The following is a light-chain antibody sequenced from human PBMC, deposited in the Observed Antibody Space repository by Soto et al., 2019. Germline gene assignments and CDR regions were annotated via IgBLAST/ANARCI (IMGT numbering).Light chain of an antibody. V-gene: IGLV2-14*01. CDR2: DVS. Sequence: QSALTQPASVSGSPGQSITISCTGTSSDVGGYNYVSWYQQYPGKAPKLMIYDVSNRPSGVSNRFSGSKSGNTASLTISGLQAEDEADYYCSSYTSGSTDVFGTGTKLTVL. J-gene: IGLJ1*01. CDR1: SSDVGGYNY. CDR3: SSYTSGSTDV.